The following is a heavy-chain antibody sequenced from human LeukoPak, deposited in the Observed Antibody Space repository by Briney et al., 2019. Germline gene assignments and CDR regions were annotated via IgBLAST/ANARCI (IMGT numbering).Heavy chain of an antibody. CDR3: ARVPSNSNRYYYYYMDV. V-gene: IGHV1-69*13. D-gene: IGHD4-11*01. J-gene: IGHJ6*03. CDR2: IIPIFGTA. Sequence: ASVKVSCKASGGTFSSYAISWVRQAPGQGLEWMGGIIPIFGTANYAQKFQGRVTITADESTSTAYMELSSLRSEDTAVYYCARVPSNSNRYYYYYMDVWGKGTTVTVSS. CDR1: GGTFSSYA.